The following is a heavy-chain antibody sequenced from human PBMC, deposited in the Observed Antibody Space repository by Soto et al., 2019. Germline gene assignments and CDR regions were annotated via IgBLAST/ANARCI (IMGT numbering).Heavy chain of an antibody. V-gene: IGHV4-34*01. J-gene: IGHJ4*02. Sequence: SETLSLTCAVYGGSFSGYYWSWIRQPPGKGLEWIGEVNHSGSTNYNPSLKSRVTISVDTSKNQFSLKLSSVTAADTAVYYCVRGYGRNFDYWGQGTLVTVSS. CDR1: GGSFSGYY. CDR3: VRGYGRNFDY. D-gene: IGHD3-10*01. CDR2: VNHSGST.